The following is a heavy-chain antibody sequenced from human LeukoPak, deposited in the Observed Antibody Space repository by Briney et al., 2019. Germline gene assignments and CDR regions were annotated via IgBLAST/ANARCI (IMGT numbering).Heavy chain of an antibody. CDR3: AKSLVVVINDAFDI. CDR2: ISGSGGST. CDR1: GFTFNNFA. J-gene: IGHJ3*02. V-gene: IGHV3-23*01. Sequence: GGSLRLSCAASGFTFNNFAMSWVRQAPGKGLEWVSAISGSGGSTYYADSVKGRFTISRDNSKNTLYLQMNSLRAEDTAVYYCAKSLVVVINDAFDIWGQGTMVTVSS. D-gene: IGHD3-22*01.